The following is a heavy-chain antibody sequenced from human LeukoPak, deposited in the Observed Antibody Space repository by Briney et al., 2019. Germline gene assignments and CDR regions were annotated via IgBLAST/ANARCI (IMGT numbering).Heavy chain of an antibody. V-gene: IGHV3-23*01. CDR1: GFTFSSYA. D-gene: IGHD5-18*01. CDR3: AKALYSYGHQASDY. J-gene: IGHJ4*02. Sequence: GGSLRLSCAASGFTFSSYAMSWVRQAPGKGLEWVSAISGSGGSTYYADSVKGRFTISRDNSKNTLYLQMNSLRAEDTAVYYCAKALYSYGHQASDYWGQGTLVSVSS. CDR2: ISGSGGST.